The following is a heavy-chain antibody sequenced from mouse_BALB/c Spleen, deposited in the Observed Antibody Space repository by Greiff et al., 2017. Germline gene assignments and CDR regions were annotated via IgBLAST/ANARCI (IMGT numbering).Heavy chain of an antibody. J-gene: IGHJ2*01. CDR2: IWAGGST. CDR3: ARERSLYYGYDDGHFDY. V-gene: IGHV2-9*02. D-gene: IGHD2-2*01. Sequence: QVHVKQSGPGLVAPSQSLSITCTVSGFSLTSYGVHWVRQPPGKGLEWLGVIWAGGSTNYNSALMSRLSISKDNSKSQVFLKMNSLQTDDTAMYYCARERSLYYGYDDGHFDYWGQGTTLTVSS. CDR1: GFSLTSYG.